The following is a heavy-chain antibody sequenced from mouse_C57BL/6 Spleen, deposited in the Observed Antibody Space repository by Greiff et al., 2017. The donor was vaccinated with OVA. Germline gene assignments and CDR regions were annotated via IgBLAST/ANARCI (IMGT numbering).Heavy chain of an antibody. J-gene: IGHJ1*03. CDR3: ARGDYYWYFDV. Sequence: VQLKESGAELVKPGASVKISCKASGYAFSSYWMNWVKQRPGKGLEWIGQIYPGDGDTNYNGKFKGKATLTADKSSSTAYMQLSSLTSEDSAVYFCARGDYYWYFDVWGTGTTVTVSS. D-gene: IGHD2-4*01. V-gene: IGHV1-80*01. CDR1: GYAFSSYW. CDR2: IYPGDGDT.